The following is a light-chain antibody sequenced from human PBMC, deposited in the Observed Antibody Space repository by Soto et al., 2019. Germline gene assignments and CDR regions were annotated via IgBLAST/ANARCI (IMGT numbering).Light chain of an antibody. J-gene: IGLJ2*01. CDR2: EVT. CDR1: SRGVGGYNY. V-gene: IGLV2-8*01. Sequence: QSALTQPPSASGSPGQSVTISCTGTSRGVGGYNYVSWYQQHPGKAPKLMIYEVTKRPSGVPDRFSGSKSGNTASLTVSGLQSEDEADYYCSSYAGSNIVFGEGTKLTVL. CDR3: SSYAGSNIV.